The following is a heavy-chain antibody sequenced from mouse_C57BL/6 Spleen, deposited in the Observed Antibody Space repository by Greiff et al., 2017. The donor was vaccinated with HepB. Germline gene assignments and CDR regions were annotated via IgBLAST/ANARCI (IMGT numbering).Heavy chain of an antibody. Sequence: QVQLQQSGPELVKPGASVKISCKASGYAFSSSWMNWVKQRPGKGLEWIGRIYPGDGDTNYNGKFKGKATLTADKSSSTAYMQLSSLTSEDSAVYFCARWRDYYGSEAYWGQRTLVTVSA. J-gene: IGHJ3*01. CDR1: GYAFSSSW. CDR3: ARWRDYYGSEAY. V-gene: IGHV1-82*01. D-gene: IGHD1-1*01. CDR2: IYPGDGDT.